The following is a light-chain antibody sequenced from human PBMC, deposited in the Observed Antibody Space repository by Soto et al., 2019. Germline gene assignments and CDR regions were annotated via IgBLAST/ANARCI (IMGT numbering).Light chain of an antibody. V-gene: IGKV1-9*01. CDR1: QGVSSY. Sequence: IQLTQSPSSLSASVGDRVTITCRASQGVSSYLAWYQQKPGKAPNLLIYVTSTLQSGVPSRFSGSGSGTDFTLTISSLQPEDFATYYCQHHNSYPLTFGGGTKVEIK. CDR2: VTS. CDR3: QHHNSYPLT. J-gene: IGKJ4*01.